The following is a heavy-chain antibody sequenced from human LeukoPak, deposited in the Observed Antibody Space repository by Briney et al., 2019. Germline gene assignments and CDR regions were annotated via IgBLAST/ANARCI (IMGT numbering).Heavy chain of an antibody. D-gene: IGHD4-23*01. CDR3: ARDTRTVVTRDFDY. Sequence: GGSLRLSCAASGFTFSSYSMNWVRQAPGKGLEWVSYISSSSSTIYYADSVEGRFTISRDNAKNSLYLQMNSLRAEDTAVYYCARDTRTVVTRDFDYWGQGTLVTVSS. CDR1: GFTFSSYS. J-gene: IGHJ4*02. CDR2: ISSSSSTI. V-gene: IGHV3-48*01.